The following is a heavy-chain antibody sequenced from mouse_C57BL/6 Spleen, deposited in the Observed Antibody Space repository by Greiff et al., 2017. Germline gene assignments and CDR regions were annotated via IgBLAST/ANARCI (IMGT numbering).Heavy chain of an antibody. CDR3: ARLTDYGSSYGY. D-gene: IGHD1-1*01. CDR2: IDPEDGET. J-gene: IGHJ2*01. V-gene: IGHV14-2*01. CDR1: GFNIKDYY. Sequence: VQLQQSGAELVKPGASVTLSCTASGFNIKDYYMHWVKQRPEQGLEWIGRIDPEDGETKYAPKFPGKATITADTSSNTAYLQLSSLTSEDTAVYYCARLTDYGSSYGYWGQGTTLTVSS.